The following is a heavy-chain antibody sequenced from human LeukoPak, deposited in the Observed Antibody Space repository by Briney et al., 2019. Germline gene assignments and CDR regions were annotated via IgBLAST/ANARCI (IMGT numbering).Heavy chain of an antibody. V-gene: IGHV3-48*04. CDR2: ISSSSSTI. CDR3: ARFSVGNWFDP. CDR1: GFTFSSYS. J-gene: IGHJ5*02. D-gene: IGHD3-10*01. Sequence: GGSLRLSCAASGFTFSSYSMNWVRQAPGKGLEWVSYISSSSSTIYYADSVKGRFTISRDNAKNSLYLHMNSLRAEDTAVYYCARFSVGNWFDPWGQGTLVTVSS.